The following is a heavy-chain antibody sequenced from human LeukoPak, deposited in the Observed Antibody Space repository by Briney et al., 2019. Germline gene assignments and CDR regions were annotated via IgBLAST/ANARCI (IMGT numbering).Heavy chain of an antibody. CDR2: IKGKARGGTA. CDR1: GITFSDVSGMTFSDVW. CDR3: AKDSVFAYDLDY. Sequence: GGSLRLSCAASGITFSDVSGMTFSDVWMTWVRQAPGKGLEWVGRIKGKARGGTADYGAPAQGRFTISRDDSRTTLSLQMNSLKSEDTAVYYCAKDSVFAYDLDYWGQGALVTVSS. J-gene: IGHJ4*02. D-gene: IGHD3-3*01. V-gene: IGHV3-15*01.